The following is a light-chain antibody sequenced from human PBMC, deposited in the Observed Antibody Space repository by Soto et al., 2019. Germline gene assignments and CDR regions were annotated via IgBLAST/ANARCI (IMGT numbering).Light chain of an antibody. CDR1: QSLLYSNGYNY. J-gene: IGKJ1*01. CDR3: MQTLQTRA. CDR2: LGS. Sequence: DIVMTQSPLSLPVTPGEPASISCRSSQSLLYSNGYNYLDWYLQKPGQSPQLLIYLGSSRASGVPDRFSGSGSGTDFTLKISRVEAEDVGIYYCMQTLQTRAFGQGTEVEIK. V-gene: IGKV2-28*01.